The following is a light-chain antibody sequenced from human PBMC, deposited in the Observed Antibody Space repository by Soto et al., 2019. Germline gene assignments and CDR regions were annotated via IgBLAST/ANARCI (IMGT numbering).Light chain of an antibody. CDR2: GAS. Sequence: DIQMTQSPSSLSAFVGDRVTITCRASQDIKKYLAWFQQKPGKAPKSLIYGASSLHRGVPSKFTGSGSGTHFTLTISSLQPEDFAVYYCQQYNNWPPLTFGGGTKVDI. CDR1: QDIKKY. CDR3: QQYNNWPPLT. J-gene: IGKJ4*01. V-gene: IGKV1-16*02.